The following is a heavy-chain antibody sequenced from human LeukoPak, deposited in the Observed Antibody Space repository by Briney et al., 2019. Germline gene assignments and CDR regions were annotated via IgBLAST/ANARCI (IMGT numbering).Heavy chain of an antibody. CDR3: ARDPGGRIAAAGTYYFDY. D-gene: IGHD6-13*01. Sequence: VASVKVCCKASGGTFTSYAISWVRQAPGQGLEWMGGIIPIFGRANYEQKFQGRVTMSADKSTSTAYMNLSNLRSETTAVYYCARDPGGRIAAAGTYYFDYWGQGTLVTVSS. CDR2: IIPIFGRA. J-gene: IGHJ4*02. CDR1: GGTFTSYA. V-gene: IGHV1-69*06.